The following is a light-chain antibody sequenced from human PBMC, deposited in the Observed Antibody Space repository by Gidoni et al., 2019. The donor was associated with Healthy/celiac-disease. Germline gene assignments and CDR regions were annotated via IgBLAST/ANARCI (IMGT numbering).Light chain of an antibody. CDR1: QSVSSY. Sequence: EIVLTQSPATLSLSPGERATLYCRASQSVSSYLAWYQQKPGQAPRLLIYEASNRATGIPARFSGSGSGTDFTLTISSLEPEDFAVYYCQQRSNWPSSFGQGTKLEIK. CDR3: QQRSNWPSS. CDR2: EAS. J-gene: IGKJ2*04. V-gene: IGKV3-11*01.